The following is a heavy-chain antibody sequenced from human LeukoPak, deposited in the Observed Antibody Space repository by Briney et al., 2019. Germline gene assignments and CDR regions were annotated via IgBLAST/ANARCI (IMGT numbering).Heavy chain of an antibody. CDR2: ITSSGSTV. D-gene: IGHD6-13*01. CDR3: ARDDLAAAAVDY. Sequence: PGGSLRLSCAASGFTFSDYYMSWIRQAPGKGLEWVSYITSSGSTVYYAESVKGRFTFSRDNAKNSLYLRMNSLRADDTAVYYCARDDLAAAAVDYWGQGTLVTVSS. CDR1: GFTFSDYY. J-gene: IGHJ4*02. V-gene: IGHV3-11*01.